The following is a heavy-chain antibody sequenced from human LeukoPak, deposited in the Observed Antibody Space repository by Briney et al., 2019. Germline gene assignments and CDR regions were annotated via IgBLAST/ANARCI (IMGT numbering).Heavy chain of an antibody. CDR1: GGSISSYY. J-gene: IGHJ1*01. V-gene: IGHV4-59*01. Sequence: SSETLSLTCTVSGGSISSYYWSWIRQPPGKGLEWIGYIYYSGSTNYNPSLKSRVTISVDTSKNQFSLKLSCVTAADTAVYYCAREGLIRPGYFQHWGQGTLVTVSS. CDR3: AREGLIRPGYFQH. D-gene: IGHD3-16*01. CDR2: IYYSGST.